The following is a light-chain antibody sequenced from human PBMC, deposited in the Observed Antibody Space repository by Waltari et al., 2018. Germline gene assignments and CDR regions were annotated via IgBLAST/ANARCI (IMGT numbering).Light chain of an antibody. CDR3: QTWGTGIRV. CDR1: RGHSSYA. Sequence: QLVLTQSPSASASLGASVKLTCTLSRGHSSYAIAWHQQQPETGPRYLMKLNSDGSHSKGDGIPDRFSGSSSGAERYLTISSLQSEDEADYYCQTWGTGIRVFGGGTKLTVL. V-gene: IGLV4-69*01. J-gene: IGLJ2*01. CDR2: LNSDGSH.